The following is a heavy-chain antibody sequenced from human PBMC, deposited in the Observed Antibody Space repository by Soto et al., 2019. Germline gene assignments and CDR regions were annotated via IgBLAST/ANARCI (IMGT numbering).Heavy chain of an antibody. CDR2: ISSSSSTI. V-gene: IGHV3-48*02. Sequence: PGGSLRLSCAASGFTFSTYSMNWVRQAPGKGLEWVSYISSSSSTIYYADSVKGRFTISRDNAKNSLHLQMNSLRDEDTAVYYCARDPTIVGATSWFDPWGQGTLVTVSS. CDR3: ARDPTIVGATSWFDP. CDR1: GFTFSTYS. J-gene: IGHJ5*02. D-gene: IGHD1-26*01.